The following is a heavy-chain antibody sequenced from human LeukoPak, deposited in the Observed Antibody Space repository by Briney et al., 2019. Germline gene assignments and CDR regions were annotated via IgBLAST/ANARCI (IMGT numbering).Heavy chain of an antibody. V-gene: IGHV3-74*01. Sequence: PGGSLRLSCSASGFTFSTFWMHWVRQAPGKGLVWVSRINPEETTTTYADSVRGRFTISRDNAKNTLYLRMNSLTAEDTAVYYCARDLTGPVDYWGQGTLVTVSS. CDR3: ARDLTGPVDY. J-gene: IGHJ4*02. CDR1: GFTFSTFW. D-gene: IGHD3-9*01. CDR2: INPEETTT.